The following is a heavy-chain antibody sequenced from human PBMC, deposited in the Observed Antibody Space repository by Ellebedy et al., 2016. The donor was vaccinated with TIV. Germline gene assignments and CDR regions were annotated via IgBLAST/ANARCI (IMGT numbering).Heavy chain of an antibody. CDR1: GGSISSSSYY. V-gene: IGHV4-39*01. CDR3: ARIVGATDY. J-gene: IGHJ4*02. CDR2: IYYSGST. Sequence: SETLSLTXTVSGGSISSSSYYWGWIRQPPGKGLEWFGSIYYSGSTYYNPSLKSRATISVDTSKNQFSLKLSSVTAADTAVYYCARIVGATDYWGQGTLVTVSS. D-gene: IGHD1-26*01.